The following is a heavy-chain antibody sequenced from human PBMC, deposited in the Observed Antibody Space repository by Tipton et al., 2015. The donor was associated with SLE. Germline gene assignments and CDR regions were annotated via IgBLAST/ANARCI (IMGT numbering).Heavy chain of an antibody. D-gene: IGHD1-20*01. Sequence: TLSLTCTVSDDSITTDYWTWIRQSPGKGLDWIGSVYYTGTTFYNPSLESRVTVSLDTSRNRFSLRLRSVTAADTAMYFCARHLGAHNGNDWGQGTLVTVSS. CDR1: DDSITTDY. CDR3: ARHLGAHNGND. V-gene: IGHV4-59*05. J-gene: IGHJ4*02. CDR2: VYYTGTT.